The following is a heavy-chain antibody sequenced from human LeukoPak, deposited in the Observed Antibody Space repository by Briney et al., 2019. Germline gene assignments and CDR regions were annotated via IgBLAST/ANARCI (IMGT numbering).Heavy chain of an antibody. D-gene: IGHD2-2*01. CDR1: RFTFSSYA. Sequence: TGGSLRLSCAASRFTFSSYAMSRVRQAPGKGLEWVSAISGSGGSTYYADSVKGRFTISRDNSKITRYLQMTSVRAEDTAVYYCAKSPKDVVVPAASNWFDPWGQGTLVTVSS. CDR2: ISGSGGST. V-gene: IGHV3-23*01. CDR3: AKSPKDVVVPAASNWFDP. J-gene: IGHJ5*02.